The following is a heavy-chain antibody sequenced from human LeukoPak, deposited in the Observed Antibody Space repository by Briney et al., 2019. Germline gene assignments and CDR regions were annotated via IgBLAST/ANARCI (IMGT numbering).Heavy chain of an antibody. CDR3: AREEYYYYYMDV. J-gene: IGHJ6*03. V-gene: IGHV3-30*02. CDR2: IQYDGNTI. CDR1: GFTYSHNG. Sequence: PGGSLRLSCVASGFTYSHNGMHWVRQAPGKGLEWVAFIQYDGNTIFYADSVKGRFTISRDNAKNSLYLQMNSLRAEDTAVYYCAREEYYYYYMDVWGKGTTVTVSS.